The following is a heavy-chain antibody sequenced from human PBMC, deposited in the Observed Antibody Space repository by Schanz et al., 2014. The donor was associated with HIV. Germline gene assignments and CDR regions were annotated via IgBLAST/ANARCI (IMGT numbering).Heavy chain of an antibody. Sequence: QVQLVQSGAEVKKPGASVKVSCKASGYTFINYGITWVRQAPGQGLEWMGWISPNNGNRNYAQKLQGRVTMTTDTVTTTAYMELRSLRSDETAIYYCARGGSGWYGYEGFDYWGQGTLVTVSS. J-gene: IGHJ4*02. CDR1: GYTFINYG. CDR2: ISPNNGNR. V-gene: IGHV1-18*01. CDR3: ARGGSGWYGYEGFDY. D-gene: IGHD6-19*01.